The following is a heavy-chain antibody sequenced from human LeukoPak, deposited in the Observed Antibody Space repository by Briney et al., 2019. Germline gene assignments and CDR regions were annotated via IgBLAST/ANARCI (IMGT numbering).Heavy chain of an antibody. CDR1: GGSISGSSYY. Sequence: PSETLSLTCTVSGGSISGSSYYWGWIRQPPGKGLEWIGSIYYRGSTYYNPTLKSRVTVSVDTSKNQISLKLSPVTAADTAVYYCALIRGYCRTWGQGTLVTVSS. CDR2: IYYRGST. V-gene: IGHV4-39*01. D-gene: IGHD2-15*01. CDR3: ALIRGYCRT. J-gene: IGHJ5*02.